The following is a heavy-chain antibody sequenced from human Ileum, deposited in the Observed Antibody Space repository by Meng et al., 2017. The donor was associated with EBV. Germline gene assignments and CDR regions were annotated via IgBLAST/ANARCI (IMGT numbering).Heavy chain of an antibody. CDR2: ISGYNGNT. D-gene: IGHD6-19*01. CDR3: ARDPSNTSGWYAYSDY. V-gene: IGHV1-18*04. Sequence: QVPVVQPGVWVKKPGAITKASWKASSYSFHPPGITWVRQAPGQGLEWMGWISGYNGNTHYAQKLQGRVTMTTDTSTSTAYMELRSLRSDDTAVYYCARDPSNTSGWYAYSDYWGQGTLVTVSS. J-gene: IGHJ4*02. CDR1: SYSFHPPG.